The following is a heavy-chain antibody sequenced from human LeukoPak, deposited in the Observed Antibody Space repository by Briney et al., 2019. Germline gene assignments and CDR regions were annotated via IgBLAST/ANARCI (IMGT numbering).Heavy chain of an antibody. CDR3: AAEQQVGATNWFDP. D-gene: IGHD1-26*01. Sequence: SVKASCKASGFTFTSSAVQWVRQARGQRLEWIGWIVVGSGNTNYAQKFQERVTITRDMSTSTAYMELSSLRSEDTAVYYCAAEQQVGATNWFDPWGQGTLVTVSS. J-gene: IGHJ5*02. CDR2: IVVGSGNT. V-gene: IGHV1-58*01. CDR1: GFTFTSSA.